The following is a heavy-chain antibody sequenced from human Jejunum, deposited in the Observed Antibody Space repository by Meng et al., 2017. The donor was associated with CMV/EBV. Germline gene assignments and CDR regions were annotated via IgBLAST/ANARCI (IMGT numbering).Heavy chain of an antibody. J-gene: IGHJ4*02. CDR3: ARENDYNNYFDL. V-gene: IGHV3-30-3*01. CDR1: GFSFSRFG. D-gene: IGHD4-11*01. Sequence: AASGFSFSRFGMHWVRQAPGKGLEWVTFISDDGSRKYYADSVKGRFTISRDYSKNALYLQMNSLRGDDTAVYYCARENDYNNYFDLWGQGTLVTVSS. CDR2: ISDDGSRK.